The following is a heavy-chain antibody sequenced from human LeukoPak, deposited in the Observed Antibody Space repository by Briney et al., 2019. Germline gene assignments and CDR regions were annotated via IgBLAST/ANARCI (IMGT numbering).Heavy chain of an antibody. CDR1: GYTFTGYY. D-gene: IGHD3-9*01. CDR2: INPNSGGT. Sequence: ASVKVSCKASGYTFTGYYMHWVRQAPGQGLEWMGWINPNSGGTNYAQKFQGRVTMTRDTSISTAYMELSRLRSDDTAVYHCARGEYDILTGTPAPLVYWGQGTLVTVSS. J-gene: IGHJ4*02. V-gene: IGHV1-2*02. CDR3: ARGEYDILTGTPAPLVY.